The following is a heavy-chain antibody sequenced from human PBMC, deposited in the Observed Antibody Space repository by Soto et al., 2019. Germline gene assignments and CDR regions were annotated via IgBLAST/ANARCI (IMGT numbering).Heavy chain of an antibody. CDR2: IDPNSGGT. V-gene: IGHV1-2*02. D-gene: IGHD3-3*01. CDR3: ARDRPITIFGVVIPDYYYYGMDV. CDR1: GYTFTGYY. Sequence: ASVKVSCKASGYTFTGYYIHWVRQAPGQGLEWMGWIDPNSGGTNYAQKFQGRVTMTRDTSISTAYMELSRLRSDDTAVYYCARDRPITIFGVVIPDYYYYGMDVWGQGTTVTVSS. J-gene: IGHJ6*02.